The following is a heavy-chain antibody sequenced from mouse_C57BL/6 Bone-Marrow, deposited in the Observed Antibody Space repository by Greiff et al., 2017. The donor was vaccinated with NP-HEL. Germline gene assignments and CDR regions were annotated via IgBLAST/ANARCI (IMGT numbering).Heavy chain of an antibody. CDR1: GYTFTDYN. CDR2: INPNNGGT. D-gene: IGHD4-1*01. J-gene: IGHJ2*01. Sequence: VQLQQSGPELVKPGASVKIPCKASGYTFTDYNMDWVKQSHGKSLEWIGDINPNNGGTIYNQKFKGKATLTVDKSSSTAYMELRSLTSEDTAVYYCARGRNWVAFGYWGQGTTLTVSS. V-gene: IGHV1-18*01. CDR3: ARGRNWVAFGY.